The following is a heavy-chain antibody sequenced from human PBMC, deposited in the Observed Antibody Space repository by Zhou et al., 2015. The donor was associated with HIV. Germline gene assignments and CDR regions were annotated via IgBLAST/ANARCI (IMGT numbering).Heavy chain of an antibody. CDR2: ISTYNANT. CDR1: GYTFTTYG. J-gene: IGHJ6*02. CDR3: ARLEGGYNYGTFGYDGMDV. Sequence: QVQLVQSGAEVRQPGASVKVSCKASGYTFTTYGISWVRQAPGQGLQWMGWISTYNANTNYAENLQGRVTMTTDTSTSTAYMELGSLRSDDTAVYYCARLEGGYNYGTFGYDGMDVWGQGTTVTVSS. D-gene: IGHD5-18*01. V-gene: IGHV1-18*01.